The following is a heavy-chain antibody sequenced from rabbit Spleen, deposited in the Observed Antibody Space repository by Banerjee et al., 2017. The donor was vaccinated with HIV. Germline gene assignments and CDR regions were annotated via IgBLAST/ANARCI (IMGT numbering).Heavy chain of an antibody. V-gene: IGHV1S40*01. CDR3: ARNTDAYDGVDIGPTYFNL. Sequence: QSLEESGGDLVKPGASLTLTCTASGFSFSSAYDMCWVRQAPRKGLEWIACIYGGYSGTTYYANWAKGRFTISKTSSTTVTLQMTSLTAADTATYFCARNTDAYDGVDIGPTYFNLWGPGPWSPS. CDR1: GFSFSSAYD. J-gene: IGHJ4*01. D-gene: IGHD6-1*01. CDR2: IYGGYSGTT.